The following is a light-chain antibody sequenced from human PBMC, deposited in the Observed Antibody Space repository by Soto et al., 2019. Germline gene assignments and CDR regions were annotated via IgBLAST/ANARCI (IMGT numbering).Light chain of an antibody. V-gene: IGLV2-14*01. CDR2: DVS. CDR3: STYTRSSIL. Sequence: QSALTQPASVSASPGHSITISCTGTSSDVGGYTYFSRYQQHPGKAPKLMIYDVSNRPSGVSNHFSGSKSRNPAPLTISGLLAEAEADYSPSTYTRSSILFGGGTKVTVL. J-gene: IGLJ3*02. CDR1: SSDVGGYTY.